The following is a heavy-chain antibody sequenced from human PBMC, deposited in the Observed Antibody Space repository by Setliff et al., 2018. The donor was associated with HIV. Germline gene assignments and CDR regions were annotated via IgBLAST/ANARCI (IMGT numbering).Heavy chain of an antibody. D-gene: IGHD6-19*01. V-gene: IGHV6-1*01. CDR2: TYYRSKWYY. CDR3: ARGSYGSVLL. Sequence: PSLTCALSGDSVSSNSAAWNWIRQSPARGLEWLGRTYYRSKWYYNYAVSVKSRITINPDTSKNQFSLQLNSVTPEDTAVYYCARGSYGSVLLWGQGTLVTVSS. CDR1: GDSVSSNSAA. J-gene: IGHJ4*02.